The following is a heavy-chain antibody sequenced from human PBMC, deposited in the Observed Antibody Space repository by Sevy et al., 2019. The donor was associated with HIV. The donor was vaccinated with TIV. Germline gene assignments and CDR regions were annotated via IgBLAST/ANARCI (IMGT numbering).Heavy chain of an antibody. V-gene: IGHV3-23*01. CDR1: RFSFSSYA. Sequence: GGFLRLSCAASRFSFSSYAMSWVRQAPGKGLEWVSSMTGSGGTIYYGDSVKGRFTISRDNSKNTLYLQMNSLRAEDTAVDYCAKDGLYGGDFEYFQDWGQGTLVTVSS. CDR2: MTGSGGTI. D-gene: IGHD2-21*02. CDR3: AKDGLYGGDFEYFQD. J-gene: IGHJ1*01.